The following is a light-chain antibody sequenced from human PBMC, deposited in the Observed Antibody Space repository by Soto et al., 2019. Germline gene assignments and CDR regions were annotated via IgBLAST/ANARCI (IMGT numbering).Light chain of an antibody. V-gene: IGKV1-5*03. CDR3: QQYDTCCA. J-gene: IGKJ1*01. Sequence: DIQMTQSPSTLSASVGDRVTITCLASQNISYGLAWYQQKPGKGPKLLIYKASNLESGVPSRFSGSGSGTEYTLTISRLQPDNLATDYCQQYDTCCAFGKGTNVDLK. CDR1: QNISYG. CDR2: KAS.